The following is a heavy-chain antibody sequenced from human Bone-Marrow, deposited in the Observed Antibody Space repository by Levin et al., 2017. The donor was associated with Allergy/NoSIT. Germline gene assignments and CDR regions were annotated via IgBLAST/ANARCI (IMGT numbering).Heavy chain of an antibody. CDR3: AKGLNWGSPNTFDD. J-gene: IGHJ4*01. CDR2: INWNRGII. V-gene: IGHV3-9*01. Sequence: GGSLRLSCAASGFTFDDFAMHWVRQVPGKGLEWVSGINWNRGIIGYADSVRDRFTISRDNARNSLFLQMNSLGPEDTALYYCAKGLNWGSPNTFDDWGQGTLVTVSS. CDR1: GFTFDDFA. D-gene: IGHD7-27*01.